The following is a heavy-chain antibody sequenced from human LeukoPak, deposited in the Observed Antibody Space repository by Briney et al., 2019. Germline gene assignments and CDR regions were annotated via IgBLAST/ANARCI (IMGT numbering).Heavy chain of an antibody. D-gene: IGHD2-2*01. Sequence: GGSLRLSCAASGFTFSSYEMNWVRQAPGKGLEWVSYISSSSSTIYYADSVKGRFTISRDNAKNSLYLQMNSLRAEDTAVYYCARDRCSSTSCYDPYYFDYWGQGTLVTVSS. J-gene: IGHJ4*02. CDR1: GFTFSSYE. CDR3: ARDRCSSTSCYDPYYFDY. CDR2: ISSSSSTI. V-gene: IGHV3-48*01.